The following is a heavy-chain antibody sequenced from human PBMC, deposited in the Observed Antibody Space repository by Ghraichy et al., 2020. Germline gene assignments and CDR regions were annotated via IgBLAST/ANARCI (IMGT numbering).Heavy chain of an antibody. CDR2: IYYSGST. J-gene: IGHJ3*02. Sequence: SETLSLTCTVSGGSISSYYWSWIRQPPGKGLEWIGYIYYSGSTNYNPSLKSRVTISVDTSKNQFSLKLSSVTAADTAVYYCARAGYFDWLLLIDAFDIWGQGTMVTVSS. V-gene: IGHV4-59*01. D-gene: IGHD3-9*01. CDR3: ARAGYFDWLLLIDAFDI. CDR1: GGSISSYY.